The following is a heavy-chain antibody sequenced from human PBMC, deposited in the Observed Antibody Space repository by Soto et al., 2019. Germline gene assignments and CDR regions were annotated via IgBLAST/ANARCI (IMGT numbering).Heavy chain of an antibody. V-gene: IGHV5-51*01. CDR1: GYSFTSYW. D-gene: IGHD3-10*01. CDR2: IYPGDSDT. CDR3: ARHESNYYGSGSYSSPIDY. J-gene: IGHJ4*02. Sequence: PGESLKISCKGSGYSFTSYWIGWVRQMPGKGLEWMGIIYPGDSDTRYSPSFQGQVTISADKSISTAYLQWSGLKASDTAMYYCARHESNYYGSGSYSSPIDYWGQGTLVTVSS.